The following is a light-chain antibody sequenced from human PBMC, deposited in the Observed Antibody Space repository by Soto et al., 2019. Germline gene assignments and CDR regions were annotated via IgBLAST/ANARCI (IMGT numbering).Light chain of an antibody. J-gene: IGKJ3*01. Sequence: EIGLTQSPATLSLSPGERATLSCRASQSVSSYSAWYQQKPGQAPRLLIYDASNRATGIPARFSGSGSGTDFTLTISSLEPEDFAVYYCQQRSNWVTFGPGTKVDIK. CDR1: QSVSSY. V-gene: IGKV3-11*01. CDR2: DAS. CDR3: QQRSNWVT.